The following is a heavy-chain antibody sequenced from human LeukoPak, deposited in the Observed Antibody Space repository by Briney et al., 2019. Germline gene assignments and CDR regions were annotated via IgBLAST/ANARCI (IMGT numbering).Heavy chain of an antibody. CDR1: GFTFDDYG. J-gene: IGHJ6*03. Sequence: GGSLRLSCAASGFTFDDYGMSWVRQVPGKGLEWVSGINWNGGSTGNADSVKGRFTISRDNSKNTLYLQMNSLRAEDTAVYYCAKRRGLELLYYYYMDVWGKGTTVTVSS. CDR3: AKRRGLELLYYYYMDV. D-gene: IGHD1-7*01. V-gene: IGHV3-20*04. CDR2: INWNGGST.